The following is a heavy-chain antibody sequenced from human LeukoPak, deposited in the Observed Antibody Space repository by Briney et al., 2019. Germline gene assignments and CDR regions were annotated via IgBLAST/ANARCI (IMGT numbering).Heavy chain of an antibody. CDR2: INPNGGDT. Sequence: PWASVKVSCKASGYTFTGYYIHWVRQAPGQGLEWMGWINPNGGDTNYAQKFQGRVTMTSDTSISTAYMEMSRLRFDDTAVYYCTCGGSGYLTLDYWGQGTLVTVSS. J-gene: IGHJ4*02. CDR3: TCGGSGYLTLDY. CDR1: GYTFTGYY. D-gene: IGHD3-22*01. V-gene: IGHV1-2*02.